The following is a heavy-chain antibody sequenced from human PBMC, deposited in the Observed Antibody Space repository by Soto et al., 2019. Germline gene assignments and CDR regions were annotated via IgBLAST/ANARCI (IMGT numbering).Heavy chain of an antibody. D-gene: IGHD3-3*02. CDR2: IMPIFRTP. CDR1: GGIFSNSA. CDR3: ARDKDRPQLGGNYYYILDV. J-gene: IGHJ6*02. V-gene: IGHV1-69*12. Sequence: QVQLEQSGAEVKKPGSSVKVSCKSSGGIFSNSAISWVRQAPGQGLEWMGGIMPIFRTPAYAQKFQGRVTITADESTSTAYMELSGLRSDDTAVYYCARDKDRPQLGGNYYYILDVWGQGTTVTVSS.